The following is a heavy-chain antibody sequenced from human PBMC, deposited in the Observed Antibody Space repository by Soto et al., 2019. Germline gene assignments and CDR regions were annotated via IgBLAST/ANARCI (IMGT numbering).Heavy chain of an antibody. V-gene: IGHV3-74*03. Sequence: EVQLVESGGGLVQPGGSLRLSCAASGFTFSLYCMHWVRQVPGKGLVWVSRINGAGSSITYADSVKGRFTISRDNTKNTLYLQMNSLRAEDTAVYYCVRDRSRNWFDPWGLGTLVTVSS. CDR1: GFTFSLYC. CDR3: VRDRSRNWFDP. J-gene: IGHJ5*02. D-gene: IGHD2-15*01. CDR2: INGAGSSI.